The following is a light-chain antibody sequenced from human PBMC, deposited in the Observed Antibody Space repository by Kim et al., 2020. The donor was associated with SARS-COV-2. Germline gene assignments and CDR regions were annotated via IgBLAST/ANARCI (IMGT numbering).Light chain of an antibody. CDR3: QQTYISPFT. Sequence: DIQMTQSPSSLSASVGDRVTITCRTHQNTNSHLNWYHQKPGRAPKLLIYAASTLQGGVPSRVSGGGSETDFTRTISSLQPEDFATYFCQQTYISPFTFGPGTKVDIK. J-gene: IGKJ3*01. CDR1: QNTNSH. CDR2: AAS. V-gene: IGKV1-39*01.